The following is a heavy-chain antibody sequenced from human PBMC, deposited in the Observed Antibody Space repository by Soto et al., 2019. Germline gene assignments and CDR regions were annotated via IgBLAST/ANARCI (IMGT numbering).Heavy chain of an antibody. J-gene: IGHJ4*01. D-gene: IGHD6-13*01. CDR3: AIRMGTAAGTWYPFDY. Sequence: SVKVSCKASGYTFNNYGISWVRQAPGQGLEWMGRIIPILGIANYAQKFQGRVTITADKSTGTAYMELSSLRSEDTAVYYCAIRMGTAAGTWYPFDYWG. V-gene: IGHV1-69*04. CDR1: GYTFNNYG. CDR2: IIPILGIA.